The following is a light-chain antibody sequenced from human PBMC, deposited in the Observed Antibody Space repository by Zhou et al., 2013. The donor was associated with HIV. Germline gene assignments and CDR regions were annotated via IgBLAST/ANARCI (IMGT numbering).Light chain of an antibody. Sequence: DIQMTQSPSSLPASVGDRVTINCRASQGIGNDVNWYQHKPGEAPRRLIYGASNLQTGVPSRFSGSGHGTDFSLTISGLQSEDFATYFCLHNGRRTPKTFGQGTKV. CDR1: QGIGND. CDR2: GAS. V-gene: IGKV1-17*01. CDR3: LHNGRRTPKT. J-gene: IGKJ1*01.